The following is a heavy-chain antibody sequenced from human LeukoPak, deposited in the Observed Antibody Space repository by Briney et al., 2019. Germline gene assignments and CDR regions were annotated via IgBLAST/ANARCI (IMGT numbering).Heavy chain of an antibody. CDR2: ISSSGSTI. J-gene: IGHJ4*02. CDR3: ARDDLDDDSSGYYGYFDY. CDR1: GFTFSDYY. D-gene: IGHD3-22*01. Sequence: NPGGSLRLSCAASGFTFSDYYMSWIRRAPGKGLEWVAYISSSGSTIYYAASVKGRFTISRDNAKNSLYLQKNSLRAEDTAVYYCARDDLDDDSSGYYGYFDYWGQGTLVTVSS. V-gene: IGHV3-11*04.